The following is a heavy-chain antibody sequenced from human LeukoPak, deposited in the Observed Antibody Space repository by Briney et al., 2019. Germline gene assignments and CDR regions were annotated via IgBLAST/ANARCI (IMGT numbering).Heavy chain of an antibody. CDR1: GFTFSSYG. J-gene: IGHJ5*02. CDR3: ARSYSGYDYGEEFDP. Sequence: PGGSLRLSCGASGFTFSSYGMHWVRQAPGKGLEWVAFIRYDGSNKYYADSVKGRFTISRDNSKNTLYLQMNSLRAEDTAVYYCARSYSGYDYGEEFDPWGQGTLVTVSS. D-gene: IGHD5-12*01. V-gene: IGHV3-30*02. CDR2: IRYDGSNK.